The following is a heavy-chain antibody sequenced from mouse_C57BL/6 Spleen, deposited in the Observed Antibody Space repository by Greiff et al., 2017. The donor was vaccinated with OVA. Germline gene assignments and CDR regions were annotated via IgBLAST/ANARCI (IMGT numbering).Heavy chain of an antibody. CDR2: ISSGSSTI. J-gene: IGHJ4*01. CDR3: ASLYDGYYYAMDY. CDR1: GFTFSDYG. V-gene: IGHV5-17*01. D-gene: IGHD2-3*01. Sequence: EVKLMESGGGLVKPGGSLKLSCAASGFTFSDYGMHWVRQAPEKGLEWVAYISSGSSTIYYADTVKGRFTISRDNAKNTLFLQMTSLRSEDTAMYYCASLYDGYYYAMDYWGQGTSVTVSS.